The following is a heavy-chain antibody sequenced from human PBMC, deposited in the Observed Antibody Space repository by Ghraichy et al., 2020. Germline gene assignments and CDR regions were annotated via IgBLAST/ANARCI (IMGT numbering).Heavy chain of an antibody. CDR3: ARSACSGGSCYSGWFDP. D-gene: IGHD2-15*01. CDR2: ISSSRSYI. Sequence: GGSLRPSCAASGFTFSSYIINWVRQAPGKGLEWVSSISSSRSYIYYASSLKGRFTISRDNTKNPLYLQMNSLRAEDTAVYYCARSACSGGSCYSGWFDPWGQGTLVTVSS. V-gene: IGHV3-21*01. CDR1: GFTFSSYI. J-gene: IGHJ5*02.